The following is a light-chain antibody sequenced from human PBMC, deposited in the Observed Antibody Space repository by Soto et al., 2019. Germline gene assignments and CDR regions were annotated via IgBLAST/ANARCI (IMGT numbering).Light chain of an antibody. Sequence: QSALTQPASVSGSPGQSITISCTGTSSDVGGYNYVSWYQQYPGKAPKLMIYEVSNRPSGGSNRFSGSKSGNTASLTISGLQAEDEADYYCSSYTSSSTRVFGTGTKVTVL. J-gene: IGLJ1*01. V-gene: IGLV2-14*01. CDR1: SSDVGGYNY. CDR3: SSYTSSSTRV. CDR2: EVS.